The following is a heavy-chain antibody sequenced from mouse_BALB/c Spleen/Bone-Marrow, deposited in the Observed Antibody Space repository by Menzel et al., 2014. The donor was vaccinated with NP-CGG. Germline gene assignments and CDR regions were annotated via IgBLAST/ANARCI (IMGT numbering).Heavy chain of an antibody. CDR2: INPSSGYT. CDR1: GYTFTSYT. Sequence: QLQESGAELARPGASVKMSCQASGYTFTSYTMHWVKQRPGQGLEWIGYINPSSGYTNYNQKFKDKATLTADKSSSTAYMQLSSLTSEDSAVYYCARFFYDYDGPWFAYWGQGTLVTVSA. CDR3: ARFFYDYDGPWFAY. D-gene: IGHD2-4*01. V-gene: IGHV1-4*01. J-gene: IGHJ3*01.